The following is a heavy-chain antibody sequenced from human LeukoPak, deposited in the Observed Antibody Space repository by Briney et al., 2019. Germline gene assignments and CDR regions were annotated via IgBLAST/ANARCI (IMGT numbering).Heavy chain of an antibody. V-gene: IGHV1-8*01. D-gene: IGHD3-22*01. Sequence: ASVKVSCKASGYTFTSCDINWVRQATAQGLEWMGWINPNSGNTGYAQKFQGRVTMTRDASISTAYMELSSLRSDDTAVYYCARMSYYDSSGDNWFDPWGQGTLVTVSS. CDR3: ARMSYYDSSGDNWFDP. CDR2: INPNSGNT. CDR1: GYTFTSCD. J-gene: IGHJ5*02.